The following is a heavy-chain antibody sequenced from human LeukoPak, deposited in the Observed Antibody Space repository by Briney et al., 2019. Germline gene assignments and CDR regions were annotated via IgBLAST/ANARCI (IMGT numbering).Heavy chain of an antibody. Sequence: ASVKVSCTVSGYTLTELSMHWVRQAPGKGLEWMGGFYRKDGAIIYAQKFQGRVTMTEDTSTDTAYMELSSLRSEDTAVYYCASFYGSGSYSYYGMDVWGKGTTVTVSS. CDR1: GYTLTELS. CDR2: FYRKDGAI. D-gene: IGHD3-10*01. V-gene: IGHV1-24*01. CDR3: ASFYGSGSYSYYGMDV. J-gene: IGHJ6*04.